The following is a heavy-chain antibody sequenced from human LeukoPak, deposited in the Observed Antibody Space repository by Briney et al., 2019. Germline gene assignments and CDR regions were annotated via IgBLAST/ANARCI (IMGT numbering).Heavy chain of an antibody. CDR2: IHKTGDYT. CDR1: GFTFNNYA. Sequence: GGSLRLSCAASGFTFNNYALSWVRQAPGKGLEWVSAIHKTGDYTYYTDSVKGRFTISRDNSKNTLYLQMNSLRAEDTAVYYCAKDEVGATNWGQGTLVTVSS. V-gene: IGHV3-23*01. J-gene: IGHJ4*02. CDR3: AKDEVGATN. D-gene: IGHD1-26*01.